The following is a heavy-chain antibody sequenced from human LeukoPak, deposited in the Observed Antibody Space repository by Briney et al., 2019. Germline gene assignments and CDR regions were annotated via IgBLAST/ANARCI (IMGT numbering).Heavy chain of an antibody. CDR2: IWYDGSNK. CDR3: ARGFWSGYYTVDC. CDR1: GFTFSSYG. V-gene: IGHV3-33*01. D-gene: IGHD3-3*01. Sequence: GGSLRLSCAASGFTFSSYGVHWVRQAPGKGLEWVAVIWYDGSNKYYADSVKGRFTISRDNSKNTLYLQMNSLRAEDTAVYYCARGFWSGYYTVDCWGQGTLVTVSS. J-gene: IGHJ4*02.